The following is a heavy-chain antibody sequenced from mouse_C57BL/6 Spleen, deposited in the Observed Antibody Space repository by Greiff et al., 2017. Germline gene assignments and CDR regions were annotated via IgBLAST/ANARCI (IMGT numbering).Heavy chain of an antibody. CDR3: ARGGGTTGDY. Sequence: VQLQQPGAELVKPGASVKLSCKASGYTFTSYWMHWVKQRPGQGLEWIGMIHPNSGSTNYNEKFKSKATLTVDKSSSTAYMQLGGLTSEDSAVYYCARGGGTTGDYWGQGTTLTVSS. D-gene: IGHD1-1*01. V-gene: IGHV1-64*01. CDR1: GYTFTSYW. J-gene: IGHJ2*01. CDR2: IHPNSGST.